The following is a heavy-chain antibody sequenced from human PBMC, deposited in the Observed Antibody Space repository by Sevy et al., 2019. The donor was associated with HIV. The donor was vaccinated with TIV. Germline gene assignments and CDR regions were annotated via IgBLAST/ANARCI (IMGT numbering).Heavy chain of an antibody. J-gene: IGHJ4*02. CDR1: GFTVSTYY. D-gene: IGHD6-19*01. CDR3: VAFSPKYSGGWYYFDY. CDR2: IFSSCST. V-gene: IGHV3-53*01. Sequence: GGSLRLSCAASGFTVSTYYMTWVRQAPGQGLEWVSVIFSSCSTYYADSVKGRFTISRDNSRNTLYLQMNGLRAGDTAIYYCVAFSPKYSGGWYYFDYWGQGTLVTVSS.